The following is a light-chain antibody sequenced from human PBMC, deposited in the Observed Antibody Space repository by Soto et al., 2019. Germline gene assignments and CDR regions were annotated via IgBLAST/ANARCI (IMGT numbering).Light chain of an antibody. CDR2: GAS. J-gene: IGKJ4*01. Sequence: EIVMTQSPATLSVAPGERVTFTCRASQGVSRKLAWYQHKPGQAPRLLIYGASKRATDIPDRFTGSGSGTEFTLTISSLQSEDFAVYHCQQYYNWPLTFGGGTKVDIK. CDR3: QQYYNWPLT. CDR1: QGVSRK. V-gene: IGKV3D-15*01.